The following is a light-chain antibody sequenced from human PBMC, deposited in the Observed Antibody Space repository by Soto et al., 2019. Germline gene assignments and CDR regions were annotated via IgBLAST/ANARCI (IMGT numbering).Light chain of an antibody. CDR1: QSINAW. V-gene: IGKV1-5*01. Sequence: DIHMTQAPSTLSAPVGDRITITCRASQSINAWLDWYQQKPGKAPKLLIYDVSTLASGVPSRFSGSASGTEFTLTISNLESDDFTSYYCQQYHRYSTFGQGTRVDIK. CDR2: DVS. CDR3: QQYHRYST. J-gene: IGKJ1*01.